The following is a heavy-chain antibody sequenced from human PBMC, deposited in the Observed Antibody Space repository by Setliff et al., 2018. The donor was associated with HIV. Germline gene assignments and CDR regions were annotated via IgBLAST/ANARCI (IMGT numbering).Heavy chain of an antibody. D-gene: IGHD3-16*01. CDR1: GGSISSYY. V-gene: IGHV4-59*01. CDR3: ARGNPLRWNAFAFDI. CDR2: MFYNGRS. J-gene: IGHJ3*02. Sequence: PSETLSLTCTVSGGSISSYYWNWMRQPAGKGLEWIGYMFYNGRSNYNPSLKSRATISVDASKNRFSLKLRSVTAADTAVYYCARGNPLRWNAFAFDIWGQGTMVTVSS.